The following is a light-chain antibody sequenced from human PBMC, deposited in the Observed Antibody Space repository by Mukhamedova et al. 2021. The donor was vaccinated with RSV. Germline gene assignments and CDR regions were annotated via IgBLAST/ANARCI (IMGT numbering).Light chain of an antibody. Sequence: GKAPKLLIYAASSLQGGVPSRFSGSGSGTEFALTISTLQPEDFVTYYCQQSSSVPRTFGQGTRVETK. CDR3: QQSSSVPRT. V-gene: IGKV1-39*01. J-gene: IGKJ1*01. CDR2: AAS.